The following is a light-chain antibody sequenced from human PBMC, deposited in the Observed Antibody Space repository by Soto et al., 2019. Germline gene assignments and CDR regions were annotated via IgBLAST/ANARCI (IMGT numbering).Light chain of an antibody. Sequence: QSALTQPASVSGSPGQSITISCIGTSSDVGGYNYVSWYQQHPGKAPKLMIYEVSNRPSGVSNRFSGSKSGNTASLTISGLQAEDEADYYCSSYTSRSTWVFGGGTQLSVL. CDR3: SSYTSRSTWV. CDR2: EVS. V-gene: IGLV2-14*01. CDR1: SSDVGGYNY. J-gene: IGLJ3*02.